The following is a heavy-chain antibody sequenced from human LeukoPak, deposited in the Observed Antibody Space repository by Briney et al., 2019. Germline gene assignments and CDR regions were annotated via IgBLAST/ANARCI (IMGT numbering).Heavy chain of an antibody. V-gene: IGHV3-23*01. CDR1: GFTFSSYA. J-gene: IGHJ6*02. D-gene: IGHD3-3*01. CDR3: AKPSRITIFGAPYYYYGMDV. CDR2: ISGSGGST. Sequence: GSLRLSCAASGFTFSSYAMSWVRQAPGKGLEWVSAISGSGGSTYYADSVKGRFTISRDNSKNTLYLQMNSLRAEDTAVCYCAKPSRITIFGAPYYYYGMDVWGQGTTVTVSS.